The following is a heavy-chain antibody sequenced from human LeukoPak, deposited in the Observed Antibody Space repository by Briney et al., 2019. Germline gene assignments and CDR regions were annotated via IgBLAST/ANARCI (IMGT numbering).Heavy chain of an antibody. Sequence: ASVKVSCKVSGYTITEVSMHWVRQAPGKGLEWMGGFDPEDGETIYAQKFQGRVTMTEDTSTDTAYMELSSLRSEDTAVYYCATYHAYYYYGMDVWGQRTTVTVSS. CDR3: ATYHAYYYYGMDV. CDR2: FDPEDGET. CDR1: GYTITEVS. V-gene: IGHV1-24*01. D-gene: IGHD1-14*01. J-gene: IGHJ6*02.